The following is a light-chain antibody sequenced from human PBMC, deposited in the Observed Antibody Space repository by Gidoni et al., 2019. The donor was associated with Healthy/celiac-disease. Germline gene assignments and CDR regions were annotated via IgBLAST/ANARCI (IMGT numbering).Light chain of an antibody. J-gene: IGKJ4*02. V-gene: IGKV3-15*01. Sequence: LVITQSPATLSVSPGERATLSCRASQSVSSYLAWYQQKPGQAPRLLIYGASNRATGIPARFSGSGSGTEFTLTISSLQSEDFAVYYCQQYNNWPRTFGGGTKVEIK. CDR2: GAS. CDR1: QSVSSY. CDR3: QQYNNWPRT.